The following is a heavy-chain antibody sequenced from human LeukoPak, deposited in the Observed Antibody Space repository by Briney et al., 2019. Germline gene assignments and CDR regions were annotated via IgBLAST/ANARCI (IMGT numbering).Heavy chain of an antibody. V-gene: IGHV4-39*07. J-gene: IGHJ2*01. CDR2: IYYSGST. CDR3: ARLEGSYWYFDL. D-gene: IGHD1-26*01. Sequence: SETLSLTCTVSGGSISSSSYYWGWIRQPPGKGLEWIGSIYYSGSTYYNPSLKSRVTISVDTSKNQFSLKLSSVTAADTAVYYCARLEGSYWYFDLWGRGTLVTVSS. CDR1: GGSISSSSYY.